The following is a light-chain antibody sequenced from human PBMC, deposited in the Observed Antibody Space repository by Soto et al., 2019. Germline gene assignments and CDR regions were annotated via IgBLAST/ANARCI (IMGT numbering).Light chain of an antibody. Sequence: QSVLTQSPSASASLGASVKVTCTLSSGHSSYAIAWHQQQPEKGPRYLMKLNSDGSHSKGDGIPDRFSGSSSGAERYLTISSLQSEDEADYYCQTWGTGTVVFGGGTQLTVL. CDR2: LNSDGSH. J-gene: IGLJ2*01. V-gene: IGLV4-69*01. CDR1: SGHSSYA. CDR3: QTWGTGTVV.